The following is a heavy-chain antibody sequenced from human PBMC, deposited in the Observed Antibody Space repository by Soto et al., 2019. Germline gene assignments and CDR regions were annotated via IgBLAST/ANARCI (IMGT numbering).Heavy chain of an antibody. V-gene: IGHV3-23*01. CDR3: AKDPRAYYDILTGHRFGYFDY. Sequence: GGSLRLSCAASGFTFSSYAMSWVRQAPGKGLEWVSAISGSGGSTYYADSVKGRFTISRDNSKNTLYLQMNSLRAEDTAVYYCAKDPRAYYDILTGHRFGYFDYWGQGTLVTVSS. J-gene: IGHJ4*02. CDR2: ISGSGGST. D-gene: IGHD3-9*01. CDR1: GFTFSSYA.